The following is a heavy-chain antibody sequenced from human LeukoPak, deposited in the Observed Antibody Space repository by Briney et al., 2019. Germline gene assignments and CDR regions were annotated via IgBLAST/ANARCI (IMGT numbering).Heavy chain of an antibody. CDR3: ARRYSSSSFWFDP. D-gene: IGHD6-13*01. J-gene: IGHJ5*02. Sequence: SETLSLTCAVYGGSFSGYYWSWIRQPPGKGLEWIGNIYYSGSTYYNPSLKSRVTISVDTSKNQFSLKLSSVTAADTAVYYCARRYSSSSFWFDPWGQGTLVTVSS. CDR2: IYYSGST. CDR1: GGSFSGYY. V-gene: IGHV4-34*01.